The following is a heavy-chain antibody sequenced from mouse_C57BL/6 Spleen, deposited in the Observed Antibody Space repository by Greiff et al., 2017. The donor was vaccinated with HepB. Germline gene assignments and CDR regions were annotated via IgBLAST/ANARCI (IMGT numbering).Heavy chain of an antibody. CDR1: GYSFTSYY. CDR3: ARGPLTLDY. V-gene: IGHV1-66*01. D-gene: IGHD4-1*01. CDR2: IYPGSGNT. J-gene: IGHJ2*01. Sequence: VHLVESGPELVKPGASVKISCKASGYSFTSYYIHWVKQRPGQGLEWIGWIYPGSGNTKYNEKFKGKATLTADTSSSTAYMQLSSLTSEDSAVYYCARGPLTLDYWGQGTTLTVSS.